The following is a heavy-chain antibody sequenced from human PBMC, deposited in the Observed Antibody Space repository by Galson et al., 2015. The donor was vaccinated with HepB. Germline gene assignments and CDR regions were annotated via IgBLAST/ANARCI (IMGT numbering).Heavy chain of an antibody. CDR1: GFTFSSYE. V-gene: IGHV3-48*03. D-gene: IGHD1-26*01. CDR3: ARREGDAFDI. J-gene: IGHJ3*02. Sequence: SLRLSCAASGFTFSSYEMNWVRQAPGKGLEWVSYISSSGSTIYYADSVKGRFTISRDNAKNSLYLQMNSLRAEDTAVYYCARREGDAFDIWGQGTMVTVSS. CDR2: ISSSGSTI.